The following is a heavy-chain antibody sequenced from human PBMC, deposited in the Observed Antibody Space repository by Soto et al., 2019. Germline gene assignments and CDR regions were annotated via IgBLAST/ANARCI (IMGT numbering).Heavy chain of an antibody. V-gene: IGHV1-18*01. CDR2: ISAYNGNT. CDR1: GYTFTSYG. Sequence: QVQLVQSGAEVKKPGASVKVSCKASGYTFTSYGISWVRQAPGQGLEWMGWISAYNGNTNYAQKLQGRVTMTTDTAXXTAYMELRSLRSDDTAVYYCARELPRSSGYYSLDYWGQGTLVTVSS. D-gene: IGHD3-22*01. J-gene: IGHJ4*02. CDR3: ARELPRSSGYYSLDY.